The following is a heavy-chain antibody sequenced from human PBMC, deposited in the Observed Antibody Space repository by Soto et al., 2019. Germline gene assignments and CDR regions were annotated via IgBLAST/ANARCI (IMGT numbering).Heavy chain of an antibody. CDR3: AGGVMYSGSYQD. J-gene: IGHJ4*02. V-gene: IGHV3-48*03. CDR2: ISSSGDTI. Sequence: PGGSLILSCAASGFTFSSHEMAWVRQAPGKGLEWVSYISSSGDTIKYAGSVQGRFTISRDNARDSLYLQMNSLRAEDTAVYYCAGGVMYSGSYQDWGQGTLVTVSS. CDR1: GFTFSSHE. D-gene: IGHD1-26*01.